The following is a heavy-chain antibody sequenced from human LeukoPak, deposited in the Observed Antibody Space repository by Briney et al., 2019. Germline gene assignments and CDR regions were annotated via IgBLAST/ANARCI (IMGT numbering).Heavy chain of an antibody. J-gene: IGHJ6*04. CDR3: ARKDVDTAMVPKAGYYYYGMDV. CDR1: GFTFSSYA. D-gene: IGHD5-18*01. Sequence: GRSLRLSCAASGFTFSSYAMHWVRQAPGKGLEWVAVISYDGSNKYYADSVKGRFTISRDNSKNTLYLQMNSLRAEDTAVYYCARKDVDTAMVPKAGYYYYGMDVWGKGTTVTVSS. CDR2: ISYDGSNK. V-gene: IGHV3-30-3*01.